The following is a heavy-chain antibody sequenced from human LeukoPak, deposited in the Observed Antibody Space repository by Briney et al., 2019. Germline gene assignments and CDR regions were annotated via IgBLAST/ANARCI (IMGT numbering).Heavy chain of an antibody. V-gene: IGHV5-51*01. CDR1: GYNFTTYW. CDR2: IDPSDSDT. CDR3: ARQTAMGRSGDY. D-gene: IGHD5-18*01. Sequence: RSGESLQISCKASGYNFTTYWIGWVRQMPGKGLEWMGIIDPSDSDTRYTPSFQGQVTISADKSLTTAYLQWNSLKASDTALYYCARQTAMGRSGDYWGQGTLVTVSS. J-gene: IGHJ4*02.